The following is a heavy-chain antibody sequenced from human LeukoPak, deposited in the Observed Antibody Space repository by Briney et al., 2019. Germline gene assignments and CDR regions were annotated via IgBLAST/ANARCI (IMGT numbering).Heavy chain of an antibody. CDR2: INHSGST. D-gene: IGHD2-2*01. J-gene: IGHJ6*03. Sequence: PETLSLTCAVYGGSFSGYYWSWIRQPPGKGLEWIGEINHSGSTNYNPSLKSRVTISVDTSKNQFSLKLSSVTAADTAVYYCARERSHCSSTSCYGVAPYYYMDVWGKGTTVTVSS. CDR3: ARERSHCSSTSCYGVAPYYYMDV. CDR1: GGSFSGYY. V-gene: IGHV4-34*01.